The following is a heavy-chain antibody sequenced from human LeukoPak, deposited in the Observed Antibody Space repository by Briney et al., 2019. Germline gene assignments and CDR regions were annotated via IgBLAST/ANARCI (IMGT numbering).Heavy chain of an antibody. CDR3: ATVEVYCSSTSCLERDWFFY. Sequence: SVKVSCKASGGTFTSYTISWVRQAPGQGLEWIGRIIAIIGIANYAQKFQGRVTITTDKSTSTAYMELSSLRSEDTAVYYCATVEVYCSSTSCLERDWFFYWGEGAL. CDR2: IIAIIGIA. CDR1: GGTFTSYT. J-gene: IGHJ4*02. D-gene: IGHD2-2*01. V-gene: IGHV1-69*02.